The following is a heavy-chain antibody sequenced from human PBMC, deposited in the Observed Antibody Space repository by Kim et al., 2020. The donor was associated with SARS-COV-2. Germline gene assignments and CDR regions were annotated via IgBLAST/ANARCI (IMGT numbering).Heavy chain of an antibody. J-gene: IGHJ5*02. CDR1: GFTFSGSA. D-gene: IGHD3-16*01. Sequence: GGSLRLSCAASGFTFSGSAMHWVRQASGKGLEWVGGISSKANNYATAYAASGKCSFTITRDDTKNTAYLQMNSLKTEDTAVYYCNSLDVSWGQGTLVTVSS. CDR2: ISSKANNYAT. CDR3: NSLDVS. V-gene: IGHV3-73*01.